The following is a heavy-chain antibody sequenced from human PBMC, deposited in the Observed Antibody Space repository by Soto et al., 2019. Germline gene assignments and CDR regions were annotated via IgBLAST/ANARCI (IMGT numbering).Heavy chain of an antibody. J-gene: IGHJ6*02. Sequence: QLQLQESGSGLVKPSQTLSLTCAVSGGSISSGGYSWSWIRQPPGKGLEWIGYIYHSGSTYYNPSLQSRATXSXDXXKNQFSLKLSSVTAADTAVYYCARVNYDYVWGSYRPYGMDVWGQGTTVTVSS. V-gene: IGHV4-30-2*01. CDR1: GGSISSGGYS. CDR2: IYHSGST. CDR3: ARVNYDYVWGSYRPYGMDV. D-gene: IGHD3-16*02.